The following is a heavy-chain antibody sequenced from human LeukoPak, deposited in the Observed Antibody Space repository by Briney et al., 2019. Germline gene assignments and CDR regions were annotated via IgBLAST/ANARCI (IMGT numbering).Heavy chain of an antibody. Sequence: PGGSLRLSSAASGFTFSSYWMSWVRLAPGKGLEWVANIKGDGSEKWYVDSVKGRFTISRDNAQNSVHLQMNSLRAEDTAVYYCARDEYRSRWLHPWGQGTLVTVTS. D-gene: IGHD4-11*01. CDR1: GFTFSSYW. CDR3: ARDEYRSRWLHP. J-gene: IGHJ5*02. CDR2: IKGDGSEK. V-gene: IGHV3-7*01.